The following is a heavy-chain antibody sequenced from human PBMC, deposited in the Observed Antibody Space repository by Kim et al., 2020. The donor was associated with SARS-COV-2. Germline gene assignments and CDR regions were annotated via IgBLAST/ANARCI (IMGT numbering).Heavy chain of an antibody. CDR3: ARQYYYDSSGYYYVVGDIFDY. V-gene: IGHV4-39*01. CDR1: GGSISSSSYY. Sequence: SETLSLTCTVSGGSISSSSYYWGWIRQPPGKGLEWIGSIYYSGSTYYNPSLKSRVTISVDTSKNQFSLKLSSVTAADTAVYYCARQYYYDSSGYYYVVGDIFDYWGQGTLVTVSS. J-gene: IGHJ4*02. D-gene: IGHD3-22*01. CDR2: IYYSGST.